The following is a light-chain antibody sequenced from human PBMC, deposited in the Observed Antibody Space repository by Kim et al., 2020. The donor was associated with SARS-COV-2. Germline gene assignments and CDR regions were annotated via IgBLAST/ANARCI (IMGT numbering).Light chain of an antibody. CDR2: GAS. V-gene: IGKV3-20*01. J-gene: IGKJ2*01. Sequence: SPGERATISCRASQSVRSTYLAWYQQKPGQAPTLLIYGASSRATGIPDRFSGSGSGTDFTLTISRLEPEDFAVYHCQQYGGSPPYTFGQGTKLEI. CDR1: QSVRSTY. CDR3: QQYGGSPPYT.